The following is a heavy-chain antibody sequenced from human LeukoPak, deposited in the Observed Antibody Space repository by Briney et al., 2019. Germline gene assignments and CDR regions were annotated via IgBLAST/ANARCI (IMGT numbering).Heavy chain of an antibody. CDR1: GGTFSSYA. J-gene: IGHJ4*02. CDR2: IIPIFGTA. V-gene: IGHV1-69*05. Sequence: SVKVSCKAAGGTFSSYAISWVRQAPGQGLEWMGGIIPIFGTANYAQKFQGRVTMTRDTSTSTVYMELSSLRTEDTAVYYCARARIRDFDYWGQGTLVTISS. CDR3: ARARIRDFDY.